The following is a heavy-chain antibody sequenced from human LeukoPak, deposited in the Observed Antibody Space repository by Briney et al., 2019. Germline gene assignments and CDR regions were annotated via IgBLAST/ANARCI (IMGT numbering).Heavy chain of an antibody. D-gene: IGHD3-10*01. Sequence: SETLSLTCISYGGSSSGYYWSWIRQPPGKGLKWIGEINHSGSTNYNPSLKSRVTISVDTSKNQFSLKLSSVTAADTAVYYCARRGPPRTMLRGVKSGWFDPWGQGTLVTVSS. CDR2: INHSGST. V-gene: IGHV4-34*01. CDR3: ARRGPPRTMLRGVKSGWFDP. J-gene: IGHJ5*02. CDR1: GGSSSGYY.